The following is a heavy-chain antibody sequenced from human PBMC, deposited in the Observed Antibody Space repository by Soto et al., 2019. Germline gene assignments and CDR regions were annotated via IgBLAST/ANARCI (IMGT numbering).Heavy chain of an antibody. CDR1: GFTFSSYD. Sequence: GGSLRLSCXASGFTFSSYDMHWVRQATGKGLEWVSAIGTAGDTYYPGSVKGRFTISRENAKNSLYLQMNSLRAGDTAVYYCARGYSSGWYKTMTFDIWGQGTMVTVSS. V-gene: IGHV3-13*01. CDR3: ARGYSSGWYKTMTFDI. J-gene: IGHJ3*02. D-gene: IGHD6-19*01. CDR2: IGTAGDT.